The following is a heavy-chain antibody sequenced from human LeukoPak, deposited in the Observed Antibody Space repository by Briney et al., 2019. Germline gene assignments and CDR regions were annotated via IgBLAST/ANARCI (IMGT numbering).Heavy chain of an antibody. CDR3: ARALDADCSSTSCYGMDV. CDR2: INHSGST. CDR1: GGSFSGYY. Sequence: PSETLSLTCAVYGGSFSGYYWSWIRQPLGKGLEWIGEINHSGSTNYNPSLKSRVTISVDTSKNQFSLKLSSVTAADTAVYYCARALDADCSSTSCYGMDVWGQGTTVTVSS. D-gene: IGHD2-2*01. J-gene: IGHJ6*02. V-gene: IGHV4-34*01.